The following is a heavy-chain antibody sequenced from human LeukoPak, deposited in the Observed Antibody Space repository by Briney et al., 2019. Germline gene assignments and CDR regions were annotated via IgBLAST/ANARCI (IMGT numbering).Heavy chain of an antibody. CDR3: ARSRVWGDSRWAFDY. CDR2: VYPDDSAA. D-gene: IGHD3-16*01. J-gene: IGHJ4*02. CDR1: GSRFSSFW. Sequence: GASLKISCQGSGSRFSSFWVGWVRQTPGKGLEWMGVVYPDDSAARYSPSFQGQITFSADKSLDTAYLQWSSLGASDTGIYFCARSRVWGDSRWAFDYWGQGTPVTVSS. V-gene: IGHV5-51*01.